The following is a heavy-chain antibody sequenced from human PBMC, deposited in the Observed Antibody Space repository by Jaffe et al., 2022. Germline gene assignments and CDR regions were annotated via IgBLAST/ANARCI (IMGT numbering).Heavy chain of an antibody. D-gene: IGHD3-10*01. CDR2: MYQSGYI. J-gene: IGHJ4*02. CDR3: ARLLWFGGYYFDY. CDR1: GYSISSGLY. Sequence: QVQLQESGPGLVKPSETLSLTCTVSGYSISSGLYWGWIRQPPGKGLEWIGTMYQSGYIYYNPSLKSRVTISVDTSKNQFSLKLSSVTAADTAVYYCARLLWFGGYYFDYWGQGTLVTVSS. V-gene: IGHV4-38-2*02.